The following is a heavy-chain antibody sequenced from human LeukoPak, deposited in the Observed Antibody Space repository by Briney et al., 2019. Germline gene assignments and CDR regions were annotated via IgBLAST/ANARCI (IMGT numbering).Heavy chain of an antibody. CDR2: IYTGGTT. CDR3: ARDQYSYAHAAH. Sequence: PGGSLRLSCAVSGFTSSSYVMSWVRQAPGNGLESVSVIYTGGTTYYADSVKGRFTISRDNSKNTLHLQMNSLRAEDTALYYCARDQYSYAHAAHWGQGTLVTVSS. V-gene: IGHV3-66*01. D-gene: IGHD5-18*01. CDR1: GFTSSSYV. J-gene: IGHJ4*02.